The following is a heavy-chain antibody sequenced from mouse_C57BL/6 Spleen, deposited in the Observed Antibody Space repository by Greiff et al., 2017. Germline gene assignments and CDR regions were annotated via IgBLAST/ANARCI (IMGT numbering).Heavy chain of an antibody. V-gene: IGHV1-82*01. CDR2: IYPGDGAT. J-gene: IGHJ4*01. CDR3: ARILYYAMDY. Sequence: VQLQQSGPELVKPGASVKISCKASGYAFSSSWMNWVKQRPGKGLEWIGRIYPGDGATNYNGKFKGKATLTADKSSSTAYMQLSSLTSEDSAVYFCARILYYAMDYWGQGTSVTVSA. CDR1: GYAFSSSW.